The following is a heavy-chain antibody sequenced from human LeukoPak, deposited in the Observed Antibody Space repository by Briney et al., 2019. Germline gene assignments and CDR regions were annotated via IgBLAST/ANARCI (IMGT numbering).Heavy chain of an antibody. D-gene: IGHD5-18*01. V-gene: IGHV1-8*01. CDR1: GYTFTSSD. J-gene: IGHJ6*02. CDR2: MNPNTGNT. Sequence: ASVKVSCKASGYTFTSSDINWVRQATGQGLEWMGWMNPNTGNTEYAQKFQGRVTMTSNTSISTAYMELSSLSSEDTAVYYCARGRGGYIYGIYYYYAMDVWGQGTTVTVSS. CDR3: ARGRGGYIYGIYYYYAMDV.